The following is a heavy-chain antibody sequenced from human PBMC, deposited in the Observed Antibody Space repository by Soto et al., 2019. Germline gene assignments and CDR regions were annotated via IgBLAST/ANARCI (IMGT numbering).Heavy chain of an antibody. CDR1: GGSISSYY. V-gene: IGHV4-59*08. CDR2: IYYSGST. Sequence: PSETLSLTCTVSGGSISSYYWSWIRQPPGKGLEWIGYIYYSGSTNYNPSLKSRVTISVDTSKNQSSLKLSSVTAADTAVYYCVRHAQWIIRAYWGQGSLVTVSS. J-gene: IGHJ4*02. CDR3: VRHAQWIIRAY. D-gene: IGHD5-12*01.